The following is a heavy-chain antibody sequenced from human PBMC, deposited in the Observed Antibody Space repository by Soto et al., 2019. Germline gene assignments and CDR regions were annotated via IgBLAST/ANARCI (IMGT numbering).Heavy chain of an antibody. CDR2: ISYDGSNK. Sequence: QVQLVESGGGVVQPGRSLRLSCAASGFTLSSYAMHWVRQAPGKGLEWVAVISYDGSNKYYADSVKGRFTISRDNSKNTLYLQMNSLRAEDTAVYYCARDGPYGDYGYFDYWGQGTLVTVSS. J-gene: IGHJ4*02. D-gene: IGHD4-17*01. CDR1: GFTLSSYA. CDR3: ARDGPYGDYGYFDY. V-gene: IGHV3-30-3*01.